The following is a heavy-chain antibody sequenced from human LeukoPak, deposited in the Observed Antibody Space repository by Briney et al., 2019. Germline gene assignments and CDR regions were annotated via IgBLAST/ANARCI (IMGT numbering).Heavy chain of an antibody. V-gene: IGHV1-18*01. D-gene: IGHD6-13*01. CDR3: ARDGYSSSWEGENAFDI. CDR2: ISAYNGNT. Sequence: GASVKVSCKASGYTFTSYGISWVRQAPGQGLEWMGWISAYNGNTNYAQKLQGRVTMTTDTSTSTAYMELRSLRSDDTAVYYCARDGYSSSWEGENAFDIWGQGTMVTVSS. J-gene: IGHJ3*02. CDR1: GYTFTSYG.